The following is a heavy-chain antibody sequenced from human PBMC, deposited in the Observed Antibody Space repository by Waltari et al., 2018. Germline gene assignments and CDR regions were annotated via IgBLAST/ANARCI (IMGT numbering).Heavy chain of an antibody. Sequence: EVQLLESGGGLVQPGGSLRLSCAASGFTFSSYAMRWVRQAPGKGLEWVSVIYSGGSTYYADSVKGRFTISRDNSKNTLYLQMNSLRAEDTAVYYCAKDLLVGAGSDYWGQGTLVTVSS. CDR2: IYSGGST. J-gene: IGHJ4*02. CDR1: GFTFSSYA. V-gene: IGHV3-23*03. CDR3: AKDLLVGAGSDY. D-gene: IGHD1-26*01.